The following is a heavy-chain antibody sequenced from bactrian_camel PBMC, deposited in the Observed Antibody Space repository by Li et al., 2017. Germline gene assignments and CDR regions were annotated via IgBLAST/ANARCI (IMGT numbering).Heavy chain of an antibody. D-gene: IGHD1*01. V-gene: IGHV3S55*01. J-gene: IGHJ6*01. CDR2: ISSDGRT. Sequence: QLVESGGGSVQSGGSLRRSCTASGFAFDSDMGWFRLAPGNECELVSTISSDGRTYYSDSVMGRFTISQVKAKNTMCLQLNNLKPEDTATYYCAADSWARCASNWARPENPEFAYRGQGTQVTVS. CDR3: AADSWARCASNWARPENPEFAY. CDR1: GFAFDSD.